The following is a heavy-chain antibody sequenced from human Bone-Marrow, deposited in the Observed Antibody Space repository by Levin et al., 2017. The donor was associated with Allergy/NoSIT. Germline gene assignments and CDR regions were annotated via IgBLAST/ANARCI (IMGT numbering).Heavy chain of an antibody. CDR3: ARHLSAASSGTLGS. V-gene: IGHV4-59*08. J-gene: IGHJ4*02. D-gene: IGHD1-26*01. Sequence: ASETLSLTCEVSGGSISSYYWSWIRQPPGNGLEWIGYIHYTGSTNYNPSLKSRVTISLNTTKNQFSLKLSSVTAAETALYYCARHLSAASSGTLGSWGRGTLVTVSS. CDR1: GGSISSYY. CDR2: IHYTGST.